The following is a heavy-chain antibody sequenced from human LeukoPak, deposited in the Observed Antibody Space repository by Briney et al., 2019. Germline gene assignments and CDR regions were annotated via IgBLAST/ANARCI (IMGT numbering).Heavy chain of an antibody. J-gene: IGHJ4*02. CDR1: AFTFSNYA. Sequence: GRSLRLSCAFPAFTFSNYAMSWVRQAPGNGLEWISGITDSGRSSYFTDSVRGRFTISRDKSKNTLYLQMNSLRAEDPALYFCTKDGGGNCYDPIDYWGQGILVTVSS. D-gene: IGHD2-21*01. CDR2: ITDSGRSS. CDR3: TKDGGGNCYDPIDY. V-gene: IGHV3-23*01.